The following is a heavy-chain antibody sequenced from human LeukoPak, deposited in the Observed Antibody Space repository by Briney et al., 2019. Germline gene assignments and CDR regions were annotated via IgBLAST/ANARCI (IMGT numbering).Heavy chain of an antibody. D-gene: IGHD3-16*01. CDR3: ARHTRLGPLDH. J-gene: IGHJ4*02. Sequence: GESLKISCQGSGYTTTTYWIAWVRQMPGKGLEWMGIIYPGDSDTRYSPSFQGQVTISADKSINTAYLQWSSLKASDTAMYYCARHTRLGPLDHWGQGTLVTVSS. CDR2: IYPGDSDT. V-gene: IGHV5-51*01. CDR1: GYTTTTYW.